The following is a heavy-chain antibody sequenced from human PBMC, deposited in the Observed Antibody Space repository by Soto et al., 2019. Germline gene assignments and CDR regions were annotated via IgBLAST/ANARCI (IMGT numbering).Heavy chain of an antibody. D-gene: IGHD6-19*01. CDR2: IYYSGST. CDR1: GGSISSSSYY. CDR3: ARGYSSGWYPFRYYGMDV. J-gene: IGHJ6*02. Sequence: LSLTCTVSGGSISSSSYYWGWIRQPPGKGLEWIGSIYYSGSTYYNPSLKSRVTISVDTSKNQFSLKLSSVTAADTAVYYCARGYSSGWYPFRYYGMDVWGQGTTVTVSS. V-gene: IGHV4-39*01.